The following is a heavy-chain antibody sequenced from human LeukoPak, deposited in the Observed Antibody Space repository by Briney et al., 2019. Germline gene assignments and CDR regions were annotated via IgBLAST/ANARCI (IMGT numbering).Heavy chain of an antibody. CDR1: GGSISSGGYY. V-gene: IGHV4-30-2*01. CDR2: IYHSGST. J-gene: IGHJ3*02. CDR3: ARRVSLDAFDI. Sequence: PSQTLSLTCTVSGGSISSGGYYWSWIRQPPGKGLEWIGYIYHSGSTYYNPSLKSRVTISVDRSKNQFSLKLSSVTAADTAVYYCARRVSLDAFDIWGQGTMVTVSS.